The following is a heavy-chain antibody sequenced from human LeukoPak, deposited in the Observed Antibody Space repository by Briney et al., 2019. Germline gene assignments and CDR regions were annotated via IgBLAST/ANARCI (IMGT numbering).Heavy chain of an antibody. V-gene: IGHV3-30*18. Sequence: PGRSLRLSCAASGFTFSSYGMHWVRQAPGKGLEWVAVISYDGSNKYYADSVKGRFTISRDNSKNTLYLQMNSLRAEDTAVYYCAKHPFGYYYGSRDYGMDVWAKGPRSPSP. D-gene: IGHD3-10*01. CDR3: AKHPFGYYYGSRDYGMDV. CDR2: ISYDGSNK. CDR1: GFTFSSYG. J-gene: IGHJ6*02.